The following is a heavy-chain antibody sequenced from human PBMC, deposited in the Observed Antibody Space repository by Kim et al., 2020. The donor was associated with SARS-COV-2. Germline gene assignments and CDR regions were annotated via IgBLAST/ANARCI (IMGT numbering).Heavy chain of an antibody. V-gene: IGHV1-24*01. J-gene: IGHJ5*02. CDR1: GYTLTELS. Sequence: ASVKVSCKVSGYTLTELSMHWVRQAPGKGLEWMGGFDPEDGETIYAQKFQGRVTMTEDTSTDTAYMELSSLRSEDTAVYYCATAGPEWPTNNWFDPWGQGTLVTVSS. CDR2: FDPEDGET. CDR3: ATAGPEWPTNNWFDP. D-gene: IGHD3-3*01.